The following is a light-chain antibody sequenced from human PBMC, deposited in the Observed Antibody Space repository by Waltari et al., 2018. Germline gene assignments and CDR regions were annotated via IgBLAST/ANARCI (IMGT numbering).Light chain of an antibody. CDR1: SSDVGGYHY. J-gene: IGLJ2*01. Sequence: QSALTQPPSASGSPGQSVTISCTRTSSDVGGYHYVSWYQQHPGKAPKHMIYEVSKRPSGVPDRFSGSKSGNTASLTVSGLQAEDEADYYCSSYAGSNNLVFGGGTKLTVL. CDR3: SSYAGSNNLV. V-gene: IGLV2-8*01. CDR2: EVS.